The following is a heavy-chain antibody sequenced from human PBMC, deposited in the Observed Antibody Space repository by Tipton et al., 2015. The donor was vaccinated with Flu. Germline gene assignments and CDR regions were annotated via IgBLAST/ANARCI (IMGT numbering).Heavy chain of an antibody. CDR3: AREDNSGDV. J-gene: IGHJ6*02. Sequence: QLVQSGAEVKRPVASVQVSCKASGYTFTNYFIHWVRQAPGQGLVWIGLIKPSAGDTVYAQKCQGRVTMTRDTSTGTVYMDLYSLTSEGTAVYYCAREDNSGDVWGQGTTVTVS. CDR2: IKPSAGDT. D-gene: IGHD4-11*01. CDR1: GYTFTNYF. V-gene: IGHV1-46*01.